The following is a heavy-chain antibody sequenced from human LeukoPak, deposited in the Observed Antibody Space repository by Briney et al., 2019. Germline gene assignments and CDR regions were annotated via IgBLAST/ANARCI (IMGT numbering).Heavy chain of an antibody. CDR3: VSQEVVPH. CDR2: VKEDGTTK. CDR1: GFNFVNYW. D-gene: IGHD2-15*01. Sequence: GGSLRLSCAASGFNFVNYWMSWVRQAPGKGLEWVANVKEDGTTKQYVDSVKGRFTISRDNAKNSLYLQMDSLRAEDTAVYYCVSQEVVPHWGQGTLVSVSS. V-gene: IGHV3-7*01. J-gene: IGHJ4*02.